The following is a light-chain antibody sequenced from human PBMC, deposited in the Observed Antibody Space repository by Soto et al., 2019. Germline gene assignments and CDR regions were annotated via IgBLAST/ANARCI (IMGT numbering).Light chain of an antibody. Sequence: QSVLTQPASVSGSPGQSITISCTGTSSDVGGYNYVSWYQQHPGKAPKLMIYDVSNRPSGVSNRFSGSKSGNTASLTISGLQAEDEADYYCSSYTSSSTIYVLGTGPKVTVL. CDR3: SSYTSSSTIYV. V-gene: IGLV2-14*01. J-gene: IGLJ1*01. CDR2: DVS. CDR1: SSDVGGYNY.